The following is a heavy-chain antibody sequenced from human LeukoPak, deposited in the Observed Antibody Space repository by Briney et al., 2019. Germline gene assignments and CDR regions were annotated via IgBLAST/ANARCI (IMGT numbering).Heavy chain of an antibody. V-gene: IGHV3-48*04. D-gene: IGHD3-9*01. Sequence: GGSLRLSCAASGFTFSSYSMNWVRQAPGKGLEWVSYISSSSSTIYYADSVKGRFTISRDNAKNSLYLQMNSLRAEDTAVYYCAREVRDWGFDYWGQGTLVTVSS. CDR2: ISSSSSTI. CDR1: GFTFSSYS. CDR3: AREVRDWGFDY. J-gene: IGHJ4*02.